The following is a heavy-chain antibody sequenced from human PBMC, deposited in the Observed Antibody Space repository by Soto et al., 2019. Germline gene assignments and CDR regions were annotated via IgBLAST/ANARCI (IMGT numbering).Heavy chain of an antibody. D-gene: IGHD2-2*01. CDR3: ARDQVVPAYYYYYGMDV. CDR2: ISAYNGNT. V-gene: IGHV1-18*01. CDR1: GYTFTSYG. Sequence: QVQLVQSGAEVKKPGASVKVSCKASGYTFTSYGISWVRQAPGQGLEWMGWISAYNGNTNYAQKLQGRVTMTTDTSTSTAYMELRSLRSDDTAVYYCARDQVVPAYYYYYGMDVWGQGTTVTVSS. J-gene: IGHJ6*02.